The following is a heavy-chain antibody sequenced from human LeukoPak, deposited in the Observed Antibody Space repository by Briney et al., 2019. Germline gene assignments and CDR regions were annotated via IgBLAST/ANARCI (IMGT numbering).Heavy chain of an antibody. J-gene: IGHJ4*02. Sequence: AWSVPLSCAVSVFTFDDYTMHWVRQPAGRGLDWVSLISWEGGSTYYADSVKRRFAIPRDNSKNSLYLQMNRLRTEDTALYYCAFSGYNIYFYFGYRLQGTLVTVSS. D-gene: IGHD3-22*01. CDR3: AFSGYNIYFYFGY. V-gene: IGHV3-43*01. CDR2: ISWEGGST. CDR1: VFTFDDYT.